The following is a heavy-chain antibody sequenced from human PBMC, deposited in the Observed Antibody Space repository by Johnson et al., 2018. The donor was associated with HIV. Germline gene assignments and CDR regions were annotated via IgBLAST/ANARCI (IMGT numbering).Heavy chain of an antibody. Sequence: QVQLVESGGGVVQPGRSLRLSCAASGFTFSGYAMHWVRQAPGKGLEWVAVVSYDASNKYYADSVKGRFTISRDNSKNTVFLQMDSLRGEDTADYYCARDPGNGGRPFDAFDSWGQGTMVIVSS. J-gene: IGHJ3*02. D-gene: IGHD4-23*01. CDR2: VSYDASNK. CDR1: GFTFSGYA. CDR3: ARDPGNGGRPFDAFDS. V-gene: IGHV3-30*04.